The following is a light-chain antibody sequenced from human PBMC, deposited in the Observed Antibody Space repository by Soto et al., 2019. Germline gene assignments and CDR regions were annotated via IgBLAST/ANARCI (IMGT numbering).Light chain of an antibody. CDR3: QQYTNWPYT. Sequence: EIVMTQSPATLSVSPGERASLSCRASQSVGSNLAWYQQTAGQAPRLLIYGASTRATGIPARFSGSGSGTEFTLTIRSLQSEYFAVYSCQQYTNWPYTFGQGTKLDIK. CDR2: GAS. J-gene: IGKJ2*01. V-gene: IGKV3-15*01. CDR1: QSVGSN.